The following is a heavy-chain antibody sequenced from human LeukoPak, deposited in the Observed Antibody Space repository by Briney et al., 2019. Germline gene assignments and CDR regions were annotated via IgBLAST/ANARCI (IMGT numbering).Heavy chain of an antibody. CDR2: ISSSGGTI. CDR3: ARDVSYCTITSCSYYYYGMDV. CDR1: GFTFSSYE. V-gene: IGHV3-48*03. D-gene: IGHD2-2*01. J-gene: IGHJ6*02. Sequence: GGSLRLSCSASGFTFSSYEMNWVRQAPGKGLEWVSYISSSGGTIYYADSVKGRFTISRDNAKNSLYLQMNSPRAEDTAVYYCARDVSYCTITSCSYYYYGMDVWGRGTTVTVSS.